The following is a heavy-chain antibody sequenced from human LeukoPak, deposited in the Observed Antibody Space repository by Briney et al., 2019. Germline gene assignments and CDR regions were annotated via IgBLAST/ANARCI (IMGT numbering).Heavy chain of an antibody. CDR1: GFTFINYD. J-gene: IGHJ3*01. Sequence: PGRSLRLSCAASGFTFINYDMHWVRQAPGKGPEWVSGVSGSGVSTYYADSVQGRFTISRDNSKNTLYLQMNSLRAEDAAVYYCANEYSKGDVWGQGTMVTVSS. D-gene: IGHD4-11*01. CDR3: ANEYSKGDV. V-gene: IGHV3-23*01. CDR2: VSGSGVST.